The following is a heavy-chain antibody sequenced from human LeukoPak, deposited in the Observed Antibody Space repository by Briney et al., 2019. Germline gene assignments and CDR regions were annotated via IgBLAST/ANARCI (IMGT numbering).Heavy chain of an antibody. CDR3: ARDLSYGPTSGSFYLATYGMKV. CDR2: IWYDGSNK. D-gene: IGHD3-10*01. Sequence: PGRSLRLSCAASGFTISNFGMHWVRQAPGKGLEWVALIWYDGSNKYYADSVKGRFTISRDNSKNTLYLQMNSLRAEDTAVYYCARDLSYGPTSGSFYLATYGMKVWGKGPRVT. V-gene: IGHV3-33*01. CDR1: GFTISNFG. J-gene: IGHJ6*04.